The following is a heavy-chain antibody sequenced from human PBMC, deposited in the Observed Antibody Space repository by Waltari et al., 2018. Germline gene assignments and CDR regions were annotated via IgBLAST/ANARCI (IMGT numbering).Heavy chain of an antibody. D-gene: IGHD5-12*01. CDR3: ARDGYNVYTWFDP. Sequence: EVQLLESGGGLVQPGGSLRLSCAASGFAFNTYAMNWLRQAPGKGLEWVAIISAGGHTTYYADSVKGRFTISRDNSDNTVSLQMNSLRVEDTAIYYCARDGYNVYTWFDPWGQGTLVTVSS. CDR1: GFAFNTYA. V-gene: IGHV3-23*01. J-gene: IGHJ5*02. CDR2: ISAGGHTT.